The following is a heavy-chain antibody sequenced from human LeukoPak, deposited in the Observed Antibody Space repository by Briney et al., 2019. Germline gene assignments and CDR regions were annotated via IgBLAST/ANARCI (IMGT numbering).Heavy chain of an antibody. J-gene: IGHJ4*02. CDR3: TAVSLLRGYDVLTFYSYPNYFDF. CDR1: GYSFNDLS. D-gene: IGHD3-9*01. Sequence: ASVKVSCKASGYSFNDLSMNWVRQAPGKGLQWMGGYDPEYGDTIYAQNFQGRLTMTEDTSTATAFMEVSSLRSEDTAVYYCTAVSLLRGYDVLTFYSYPNYFDFWGQGTLVTVSS. V-gene: IGHV1-24*01. CDR2: YDPEYGDT.